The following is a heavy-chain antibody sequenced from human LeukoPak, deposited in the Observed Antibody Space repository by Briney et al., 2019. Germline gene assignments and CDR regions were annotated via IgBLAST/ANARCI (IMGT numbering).Heavy chain of an antibody. D-gene: IGHD4-11*01. CDR1: GGSISSSSYY. J-gene: IGHJ4*02. CDR3: AKTHSHFPPYFDY. V-gene: IGHV4-39*07. Sequence: SETLPLTCTVSGGSISSSSYYWGWIRQPPGKGLEWIGSIYYSGSTYYNPSLKSRVTISVDTSKNQFSLQLSSVTAADTAMYYCAKTHSHFPPYFDYWGQGTLVIVSS. CDR2: IYYSGST.